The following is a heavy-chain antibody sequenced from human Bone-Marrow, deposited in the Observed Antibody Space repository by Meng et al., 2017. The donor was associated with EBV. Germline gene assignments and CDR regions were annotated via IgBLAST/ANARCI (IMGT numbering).Heavy chain of an antibody. D-gene: IGHD3-10*01. CDR1: GGTFSTDV. CDR3: ASESGRGFTPDY. CDR2: LIPMSGAP. V-gene: IGHV1-69*01. J-gene: IGHJ4*02. Sequence: QVQLVQSGAEVRRPGSSVKVSCKTSGGTFSTDVSSWGRQAPGQGLVWLGGLIPMSGAPYYAQNFQGRVTITADESTSTHYMELSNLRSEDTAMYYCASESGRGFTPDYWGQGTLVTVSS.